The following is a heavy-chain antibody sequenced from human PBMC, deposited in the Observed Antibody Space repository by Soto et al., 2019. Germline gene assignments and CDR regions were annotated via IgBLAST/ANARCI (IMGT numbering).Heavy chain of an antibody. Sequence: QVQLVESGGGVVQPGRSLRLSCAASGFTFNNYGMHWVRQAPGKGLEWVAVIWNDGRNSYYANSVKGRFTISRDNSKNTLYLQMSSLRAEDTAVYYCARRQISPPTRGAATARGARDVWGQGTTVTVSS. J-gene: IGHJ6*02. CDR1: GFTFNNYG. V-gene: IGHV3-33*01. CDR3: ARRQISPPTRGAATARGARDV. D-gene: IGHD6-13*01. CDR2: IWNDGRNS.